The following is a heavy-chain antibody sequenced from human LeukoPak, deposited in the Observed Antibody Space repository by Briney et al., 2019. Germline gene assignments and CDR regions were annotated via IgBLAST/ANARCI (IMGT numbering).Heavy chain of an antibody. J-gene: IGHJ4*02. CDR2: ISSSSSYI. CDR1: GFTFSSCS. V-gene: IGHV3-21*06. CDR3: ARGTYYSNGYQFDY. Sequence: GGSLRLSCAASGFTFSSCSMSWVRQAPGKGLEWVSSISSSSSYIYYADSVKGRFTTSRDNAKSSLYLQMNSLRAEDTAVYYCARGTYYSNGYQFDYWGQGTLVTVSS. D-gene: IGHD3-22*01.